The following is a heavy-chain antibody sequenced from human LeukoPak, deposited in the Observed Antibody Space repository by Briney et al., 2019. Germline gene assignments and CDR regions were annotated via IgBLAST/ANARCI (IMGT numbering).Heavy chain of an antibody. Sequence: ASVKVSCKASGYTFTSYYMHWVRQAPGQGLERMGIINPSGGSTSYAQKFQERVTITRDMSTSTAYMELSSLRSEDTAVYYCAAVFAVAGKRDYDYWGQGTLVTVSS. CDR2: INPSGGST. CDR3: AAVFAVAGKRDYDY. CDR1: GYTFTSYY. J-gene: IGHJ4*02. V-gene: IGHV1-46*01. D-gene: IGHD6-19*01.